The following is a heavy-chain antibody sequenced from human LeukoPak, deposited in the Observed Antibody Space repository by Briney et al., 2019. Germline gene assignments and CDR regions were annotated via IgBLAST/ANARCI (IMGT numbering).Heavy chain of an antibody. CDR2: ISGTSTYI. CDR3: ARVPYSSYFDY. CDR1: GITFSTSN. J-gene: IGHJ4*02. Sequence: GGSLRPSCAASGITFSTSNMKWVRQAPGTGLEWVSSISGTSTYIYYADSVKGRFTISRDNAKNSLYLQMNSLRAEDTAVYYCARVPYSSYFDYWGQGTLVTVSS. V-gene: IGHV3-21*01. D-gene: IGHD6-6*01.